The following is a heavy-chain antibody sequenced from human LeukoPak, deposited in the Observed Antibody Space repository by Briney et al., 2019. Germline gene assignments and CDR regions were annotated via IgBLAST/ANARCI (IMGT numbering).Heavy chain of an antibody. CDR3: AKDHEWLRLDPHYYYYGMDV. Sequence: SVKVSCKASGFTFTSSAMQWVRQARGQRLEWIGWIVVGSGNTNYAQKFQERVTITRDMSTSTAYMELSSLRSEDTAVYYCAKDHEWLRLDPHYYYYGMDVWGQGTTVTVSS. D-gene: IGHD5-12*01. CDR1: GFTFTSSA. J-gene: IGHJ6*02. V-gene: IGHV1-58*02. CDR2: IVVGSGNT.